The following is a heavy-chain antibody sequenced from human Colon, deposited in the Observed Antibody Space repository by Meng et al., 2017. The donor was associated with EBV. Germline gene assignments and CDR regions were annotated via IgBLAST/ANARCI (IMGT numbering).Heavy chain of an antibody. CDR2: IDHRGNT. V-gene: IGHV4-34*01. CDR1: GGSFRDYY. Sequence: QVRLHHLGAGLFQPSEPLSRSWPVYGGSFRDYYWPWIRHPPGKGLEWIGEIDHRGNTKYNPSLKSRVTISLDTSKKQFSLKVSSVTAADSAVYYCARRGPSGNFSPWSQGALVTVSS. J-gene: IGHJ5*02. D-gene: IGHD3-10*01. CDR3: ARRGPSGNFSP.